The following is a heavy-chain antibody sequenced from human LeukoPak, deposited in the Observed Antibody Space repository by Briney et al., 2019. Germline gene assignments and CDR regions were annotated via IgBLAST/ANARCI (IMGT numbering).Heavy chain of an antibody. Sequence: SETLSLTCTVSGDSISSYYWSWIRQPPGRGLEWIGYIYYSGSTNQNPSLKSRVTISVDTSKNQFSLKLSSVTAADTAVYYCARQTVGTALVFFFDYWGQGTLVTVSS. CDR2: IYYSGST. CDR1: GDSISSYY. CDR3: ARQTVGTALVFFFDY. J-gene: IGHJ4*02. D-gene: IGHD5-18*01. V-gene: IGHV4-59*08.